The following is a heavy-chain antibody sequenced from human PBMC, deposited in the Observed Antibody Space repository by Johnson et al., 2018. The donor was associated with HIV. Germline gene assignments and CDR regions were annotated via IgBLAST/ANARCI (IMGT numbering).Heavy chain of an antibody. CDR2: ISYDGSNT. V-gene: IGHV3-30*04. CDR1: GFTFSSYA. CDR3: ARGGAGVAAAEDAFDI. Sequence: QVQLVESGGGLVKPGGSLRLSCAASGFTFSSYAMHWVRQAPGKGLEWVAVISYDGSNTFYVDSVKGRFTISRDSSKNTLYLQMNSLRAEDTALYYCARGGAGVAAAEDAFDIWGQGTMVTVSS. D-gene: IGHD6-13*01. J-gene: IGHJ3*02.